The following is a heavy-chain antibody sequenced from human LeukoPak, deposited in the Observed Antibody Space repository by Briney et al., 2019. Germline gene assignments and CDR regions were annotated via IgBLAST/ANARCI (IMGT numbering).Heavy chain of an antibody. D-gene: IGHD5-12*01. CDR1: GGSIRSYY. CDR3: ARARSTWLNLDY. Sequence: SETLSLTCTASGGSIRSYYWTWIRQPPGMGLEWIGYIYYSGSTNNNPSLKSRVTILVGTSKNQFSLKLTSVTAADTAVYYCARARSTWLNLDYWGQGTLVTVSS. J-gene: IGHJ4*02. V-gene: IGHV4-59*13. CDR2: IYYSGST.